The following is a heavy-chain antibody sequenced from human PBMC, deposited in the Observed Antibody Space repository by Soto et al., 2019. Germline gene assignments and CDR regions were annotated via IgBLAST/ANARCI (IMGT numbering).Heavy chain of an antibody. D-gene: IGHD3-10*01. CDR2: IRSKAYGGTT. J-gene: IGHJ3*02. Sequence: GGSLRLSCTASGFTFGDYAMSWFRQAPGKGLEWVGFIRSKAYGGTTEYAASVKGRFTISRDDSKSMAYLQMNSLKTEDTAVYYCTRDSEYLGFMVRGVPDAFDIWGQGTMVTVSS. CDR1: GFTFGDYA. V-gene: IGHV3-49*03. CDR3: TRDSEYLGFMVRGVPDAFDI.